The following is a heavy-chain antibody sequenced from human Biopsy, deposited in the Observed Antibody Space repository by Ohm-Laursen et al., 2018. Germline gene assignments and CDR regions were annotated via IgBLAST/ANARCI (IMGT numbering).Heavy chain of an antibody. Sequence: GTLSLTCNVSGGDINNYYWSWIRQPAGRGLEWIGRIYPGGTTNYNPSLKSRVTMSVDTSKKQLSLRLRSVTAADTAMYCCASVVLDPTNDAFDLWGQGTMVVVSS. V-gene: IGHV4-4*07. CDR3: ASVVLDPTNDAFDL. J-gene: IGHJ3*01. D-gene: IGHD3-22*01. CDR2: IYPGGTT. CDR1: GGDINNYY.